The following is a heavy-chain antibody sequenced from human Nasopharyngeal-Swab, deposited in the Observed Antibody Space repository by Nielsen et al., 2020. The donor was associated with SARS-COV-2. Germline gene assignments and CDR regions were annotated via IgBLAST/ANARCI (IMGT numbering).Heavy chain of an antibody. J-gene: IGHJ4*02. CDR2: ISSSSSYI. D-gene: IGHD3-22*01. V-gene: IGHV3-21*01. Sequence: GESLKISCAASGFTFSSYSMNWVRQAPGQGLEWVSSISSSSSYIYYADSVKGRFTISRDNAKNSLYLQMNSLRAEDTAVYYCARDGPYYYDSSGYYPIDYWGQGTLVTVSS. CDR3: ARDGPYYYDSSGYYPIDY. CDR1: GFTFSSYS.